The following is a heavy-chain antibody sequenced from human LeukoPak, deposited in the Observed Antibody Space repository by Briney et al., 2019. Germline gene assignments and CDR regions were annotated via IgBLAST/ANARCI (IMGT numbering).Heavy chain of an antibody. Sequence: SETLSLTCTVSGGSISSYYSSWIRQPPGKGLEWIGYIYYSGSTNYNPSLKSRVTISVDTSKNQFSLKLSSVTAADTAVYYCARSNYYYYMDVWGKGTTVTVSS. V-gene: IGHV4-59*01. J-gene: IGHJ6*03. CDR3: ARSNYYYYMDV. CDR2: IYYSGST. CDR1: GGSISSYY.